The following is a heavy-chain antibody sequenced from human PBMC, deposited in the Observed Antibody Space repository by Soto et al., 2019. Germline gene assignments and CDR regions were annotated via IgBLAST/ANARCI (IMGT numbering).Heavy chain of an antibody. V-gene: IGHV1-69*13. Sequence: GASVKVSCKASGGTFSSYAISWVRQAPGQGLEWMGGIIPIFGTANYAQKFQGRVTITADESTSTAYVELSSLRSEDTAVYYCASRGAAVHYRDYYYYGMDVWGQGTTVTSP. CDR2: IIPIFGTA. D-gene: IGHD6-13*01. CDR1: GGTFSSYA. J-gene: IGHJ6*02. CDR3: ASRGAAVHYRDYYYYGMDV.